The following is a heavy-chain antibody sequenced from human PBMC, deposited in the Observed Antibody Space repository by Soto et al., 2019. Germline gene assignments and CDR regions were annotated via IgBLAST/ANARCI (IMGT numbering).Heavy chain of an antibody. CDR3: ARAGLAPTIFGVVIYYYYYYMDV. J-gene: IGHJ6*03. Sequence: SETLSLTCTVSGGSIRSYCWTWIRQPPGEGLEWIGCICNSGSTNYNPSLKSRVTISVDTSKNQFSLKLSSVTAADTAVYYCARAGLAPTIFGVVIYYYYYYMDVWGKGTTVTVSS. D-gene: IGHD3-3*01. CDR2: ICNSGST. V-gene: IGHV4-59*12. CDR1: GGSIRSYC.